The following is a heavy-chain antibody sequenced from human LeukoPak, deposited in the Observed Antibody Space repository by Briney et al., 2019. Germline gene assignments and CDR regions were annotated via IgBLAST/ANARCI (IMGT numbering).Heavy chain of an antibody. CDR2: IYPGDSDT. J-gene: IGHJ4*02. Sequence: GESLKISCKGSGYSFISYWIGWVRQMPGKGLEWMGIIYPGDSDTRYSPSFQGQVTISADKSISTAYLQWSGLKASDTAMYYCARSCRDGYRDFDYWGQGTLVTVSS. D-gene: IGHD5-24*01. CDR3: ARSCRDGYRDFDY. V-gene: IGHV5-51*01. CDR1: GYSFISYW.